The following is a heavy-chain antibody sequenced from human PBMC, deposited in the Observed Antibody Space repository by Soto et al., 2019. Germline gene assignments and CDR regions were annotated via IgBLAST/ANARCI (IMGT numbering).Heavy chain of an antibody. CDR2: IYYSGST. D-gene: IGHD2-15*01. CDR1: GGCISSGGYY. J-gene: IGHJ3*02. CDR3: AGRLVVAADPDAFDI. V-gene: IGHV4-31*03. Sequence: QVQLQESGPGLVKPSQTLSLTCTVSGGCISSGGYYWSWIRQHPGKVLEWIGYIYYSGSTYYNPSLKSRVTISVDTSKNQFSLKLSSVTAADTAVYYCAGRLVVAADPDAFDIWGQGTMVTVSS.